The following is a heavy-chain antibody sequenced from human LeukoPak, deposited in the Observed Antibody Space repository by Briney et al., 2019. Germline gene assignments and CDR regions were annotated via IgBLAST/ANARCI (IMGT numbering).Heavy chain of an antibody. D-gene: IGHD3-10*01. CDR1: GFTFSSYA. Sequence: GGSLRLSCAASGFTFSSYAMHWVRQAPGKGLEYVSGISSNGGSTYYADSVKGRFTISRDNSKNTLYLQMNSLRAEDTAVYYCAKALWFGEIYFDYWGQGTLVTASS. CDR2: ISSNGGST. V-gene: IGHV3-64*02. J-gene: IGHJ4*02. CDR3: AKALWFGEIYFDY.